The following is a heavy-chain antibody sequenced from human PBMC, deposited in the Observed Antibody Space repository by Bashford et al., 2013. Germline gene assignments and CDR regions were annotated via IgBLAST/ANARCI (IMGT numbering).Heavy chain of an antibody. CDR3: ARDGAYCSGGSCYSVSAYYYYGMDV. D-gene: IGHD2-15*01. CDR2: IWYDGSNK. V-gene: IGHV3-33*01. J-gene: IGHJ6*02. Sequence: VRQAPGKGLEWVAVIWYDGSNKYYADSVKGRFTISRDNSKNTLYLQMNSLRAEDTAVYYCARDGAYCSGGSCYSVSAYYYYGMDVWGQGTTVTVSS.